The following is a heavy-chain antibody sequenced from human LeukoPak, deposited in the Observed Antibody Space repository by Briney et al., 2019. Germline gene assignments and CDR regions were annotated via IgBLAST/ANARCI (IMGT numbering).Heavy chain of an antibody. Sequence: ASVKVSCTASAYTFTSYYIHWVRQAPGQGLEWLGWINPKSGGTNYAQKFQARVTMTRDTSISTAYMDLKWLTSDDPAAYYCARRGAWGDREVDYWGQGSLVTVSS. CDR2: INPKSGGT. D-gene: IGHD3-16*01. CDR1: AYTFTSYY. V-gene: IGHV1-2*02. J-gene: IGHJ4*02. CDR3: ARRGAWGDREVDY.